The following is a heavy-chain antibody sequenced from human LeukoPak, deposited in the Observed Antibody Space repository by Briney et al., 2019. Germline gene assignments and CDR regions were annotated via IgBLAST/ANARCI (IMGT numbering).Heavy chain of an antibody. CDR2: IYHSGST. CDR3: ASHYGIDAFDI. V-gene: IGHV4-39*07. Sequence: SQTLSLTCTVSGGPISSGDYYWTWIRQPPGKGLEWIGEIYHSGSTNHNPSLKSRVTISVDKSKNQFSLKLSSVTAADTAVYYCASHYGIDAFDIWGQGTMVTVSS. J-gene: IGHJ3*02. CDR1: GGPISSGDYY. D-gene: IGHD4-17*01.